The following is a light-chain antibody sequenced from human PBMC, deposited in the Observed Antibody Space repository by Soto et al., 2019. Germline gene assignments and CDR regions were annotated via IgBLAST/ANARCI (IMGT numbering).Light chain of an antibody. CDR1: QSISSY. J-gene: IGKJ5*01. CDR2: AAS. Sequence: DIQMTHSPSSLSASVGDRVTITCRASQSISSYLNWYQQKPGKAPTLLIYAASSLQSGVPSRFSGSGSGTDFTLTISSLQAADFATYYCQQSYSTPTFGQGTRLQIK. CDR3: QQSYSTPT. V-gene: IGKV1-39*01.